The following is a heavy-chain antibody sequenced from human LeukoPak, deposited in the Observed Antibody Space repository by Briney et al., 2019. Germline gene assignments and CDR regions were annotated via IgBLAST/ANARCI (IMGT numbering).Heavy chain of an antibody. CDR3: ARATRGIYALFDY. J-gene: IGHJ4*02. D-gene: IGHD2/OR15-2a*01. CDR2: VYSSGST. V-gene: IGHV4-59*01. CDR1: GDSISTYY. Sequence: SATLSLTCTVSGDSISTYYWSWIRQPPGMGVEWIGYVYSSGSTNYNPPLKSRVTISVDSSKNQISLKVNSVTAADTAVYFCARATRGIYALFDYWGQGILVTVS.